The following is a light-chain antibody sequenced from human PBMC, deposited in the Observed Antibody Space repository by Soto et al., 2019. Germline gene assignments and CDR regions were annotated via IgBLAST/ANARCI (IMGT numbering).Light chain of an antibody. CDR1: HDIRSD. CDR2: AAS. J-gene: IGKJ3*01. V-gene: IGKV1-17*01. CDR3: LQHNSYPFT. Sequence: DIQMTQSPSSLSASVGDRVTITCRTSHDIRSDLGWFQQKPGKAPKRLIYAASTLQSGVPSRFSGSRSETEFTLTISSLQPEDFATYYCLQHNSYPFTFGPGTKVDIK.